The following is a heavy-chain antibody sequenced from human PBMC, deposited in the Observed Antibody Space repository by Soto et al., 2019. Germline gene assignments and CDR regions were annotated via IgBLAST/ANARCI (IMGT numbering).Heavy chain of an antibody. CDR2: IKHGGSS. Sequence: QVQQQPWGAGLLKPSETLSLTCTVYAGSFSHYYWNWTRQSPGKGLEWIGKIKHGGSSSYNPSLRSRVSISVDMAKTQFSLTLSSVTAADTASYYWARGGSSDWQVALDILRQGTMVPVSS. D-gene: IGHD6-19*01. CDR1: AGSFSHYY. J-gene: IGHJ3*02. V-gene: IGHV4-34*01. CDR3: ARGGSSDWQVALDI.